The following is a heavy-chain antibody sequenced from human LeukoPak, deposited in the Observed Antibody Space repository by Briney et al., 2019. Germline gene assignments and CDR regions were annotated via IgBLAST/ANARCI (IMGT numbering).Heavy chain of an antibody. CDR2: IYPGDSDT. Sequence: HGESLKISCKGSGYSFSSYWIGWVRQMPGKGLEWMGIIYPGDSDTRYSPSFQGQVTISADKSISTAYLQWSSLKASDTAMYYCARSPAGPQWPTDNWFDPWGQGTLVTVSS. CDR1: GYSFSSYW. D-gene: IGHD6-19*01. V-gene: IGHV5-51*01. J-gene: IGHJ5*02. CDR3: ARSPAGPQWPTDNWFDP.